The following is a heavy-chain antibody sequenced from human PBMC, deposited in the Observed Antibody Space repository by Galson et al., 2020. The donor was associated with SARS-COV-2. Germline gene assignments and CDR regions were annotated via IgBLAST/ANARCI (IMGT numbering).Heavy chain of an antibody. CDR2: IWYDGSNK. Sequence: QLGESLKISCAASGFTFSSYGMHWVRQAPGKGLEWVAVIWYDGSNKYYADSVKGRFTISRDNSKNTLYLQMNSLRAEDTAVYYCARTPPCYHYGSVCYYGMDVWGQGTTVTVSS. J-gene: IGHJ6*02. D-gene: IGHD3-10*01. CDR1: GFTFSSYG. CDR3: ARTPPCYHYGSVCYYGMDV. V-gene: IGHV3-33*01.